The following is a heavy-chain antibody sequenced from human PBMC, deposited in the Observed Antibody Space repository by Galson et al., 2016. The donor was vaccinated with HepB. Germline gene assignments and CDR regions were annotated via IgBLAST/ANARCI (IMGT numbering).Heavy chain of an antibody. J-gene: IGHJ4*02. CDR2: IYYRGST. D-gene: IGHD2-2*01. Sequence: GQGLEWIGYIYYRGSTNYNPSLKSRVTISVDTSKNQFSLKLSSVTAADTAVYYCARRTSSWYYFDYWGQGTLVTVSS. V-gene: IGHV4-59*08. CDR3: ARRTSSWYYFDY.